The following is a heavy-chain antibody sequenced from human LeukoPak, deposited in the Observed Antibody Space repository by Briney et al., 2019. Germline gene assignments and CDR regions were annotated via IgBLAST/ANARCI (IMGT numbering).Heavy chain of an antibody. CDR2: IYHSGST. CDR3: ARGILITMVRPDAFDI. CDR1: GLTFSSYSM. D-gene: IGHD3-10*01. J-gene: IGHJ3*02. V-gene: IGHV4-4*02. Sequence: GSLRLSCAASGLTFSSYSMNWVRQPPGKGLEWIGEIYHSGSTNYNPSLKSRVTISVDKSKNQFSLKLSSVTAADTAVYYCARGILITMVRPDAFDIWGQGTMVTVSS.